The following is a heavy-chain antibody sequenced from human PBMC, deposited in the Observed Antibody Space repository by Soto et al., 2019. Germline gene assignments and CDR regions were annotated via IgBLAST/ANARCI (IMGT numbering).Heavy chain of an antibody. CDR2: LSNDGINK. CDR3: ARGRSGSYYEDLDY. D-gene: IGHD1-26*01. CDR1: GFTFNNYA. J-gene: IGHJ4*02. V-gene: IGHV3-30-3*01. Sequence: GGSLRLSCAASGFTFNNYAVHWVRQAPGKGLDWVAVLSNDGINKYYADSVKGRFTISRDNSEKTLYLQVSSLRAEDTAVYYCARGRSGSYYEDLDYWGQGTLVTVSS.